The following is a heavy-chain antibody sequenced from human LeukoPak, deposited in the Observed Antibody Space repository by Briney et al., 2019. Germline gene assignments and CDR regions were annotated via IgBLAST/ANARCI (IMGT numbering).Heavy chain of an antibody. Sequence: PGGSLRLSCAASGFTFSSYSMNWVRQAPGKGLEWVSYISSSSSTIYYADSVKGRFTISRDNAKNSLYLQMNSLRAEDTAVYYCARDSEDGYNSDAFDIWGQGTMVTVSS. CDR3: ARDSEDGYNSDAFDI. CDR1: GFTFSSYS. V-gene: IGHV3-48*04. CDR2: ISSSSSTI. J-gene: IGHJ3*02. D-gene: IGHD5-24*01.